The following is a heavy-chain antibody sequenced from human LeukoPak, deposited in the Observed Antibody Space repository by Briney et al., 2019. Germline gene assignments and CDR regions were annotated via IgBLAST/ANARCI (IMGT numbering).Heavy chain of an antibody. D-gene: IGHD6-13*01. J-gene: IGHJ4*02. Sequence: GASVKVSCKASGYTFTSYYMHWVRQAPGQGLEWMGIINPSGGSTSYAQKFQGRVTMTSDTSTSTVYMEVSSLRFEDTAVYYCARALISSWHRGGSDYWGQGTLVTVSS. CDR3: ARALISSWHRGGSDY. CDR1: GYTFTSYY. V-gene: IGHV1-46*01. CDR2: INPSGGST.